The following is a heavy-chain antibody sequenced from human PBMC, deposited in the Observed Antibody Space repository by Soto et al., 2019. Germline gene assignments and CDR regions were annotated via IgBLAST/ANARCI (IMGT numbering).Heavy chain of an antibody. J-gene: IGHJ4*02. D-gene: IGHD2-21*01. CDR1: GFTFTTSA. CDR2: IRTKANNYAT. CDR3: SSAREIPPGY. V-gene: IGHV3-73*01. Sequence: PGGSLRLSCAASGFTFTTSAIHWVRQASGKGLEWVGRIRTKANNYATTYAASVKGRFTFSRDDSKNTAYLQMNSLKTEDTAVYYCSSAREIPPGYWGQGNLVTVSS.